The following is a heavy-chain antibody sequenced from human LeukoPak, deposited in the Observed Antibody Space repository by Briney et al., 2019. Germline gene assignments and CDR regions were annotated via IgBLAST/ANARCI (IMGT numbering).Heavy chain of an antibody. D-gene: IGHD3-3*01. Sequence: PSETLSLTCTVSGGSISSYYWSWIRQPPGKGLEWIGYIYYSGSTNYNPSLKSRVTISVDTSKNQFSLKLSSVTAADTAVYYCARGQADIYYDFWSGYYFDYWGQGTLVTVSS. CDR3: ARGQADIYYDFWSGYYFDY. J-gene: IGHJ4*02. CDR1: GGSISSYY. CDR2: IYYSGST. V-gene: IGHV4-59*01.